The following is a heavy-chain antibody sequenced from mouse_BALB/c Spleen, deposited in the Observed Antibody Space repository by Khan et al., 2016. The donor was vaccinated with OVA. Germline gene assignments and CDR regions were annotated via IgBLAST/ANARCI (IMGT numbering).Heavy chain of an antibody. CDR1: GYSITSGYG. CDR3: ARTARIKY. D-gene: IGHD1-2*01. J-gene: IGHJ2*01. V-gene: IGHV3-2*02. CDR2: ISYSGST. Sequence: EVQLVESGPGLVKPSQSLSLTCTVTGYSITSGYGWNWIRQFPGNNLDWMGYISYSGSTNYNPSLKSRISITLDTSKNQFFLQLNSVTTEDTATYYCARTARIKYWGQGTTLTVSS.